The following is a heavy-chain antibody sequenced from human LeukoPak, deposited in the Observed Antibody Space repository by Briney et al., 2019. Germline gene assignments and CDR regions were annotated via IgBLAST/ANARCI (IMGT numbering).Heavy chain of an antibody. CDR3: ARETKTYNYDSSGYFDY. D-gene: IGHD3-22*01. Sequence: PSETLSLTCTVSGGXISSGDYYWSWIRQPPGKCLEWIGYMYYSGSTYYNPSLKSRVTMSVDTSKNQFSLKLSSVIAADTAVYYCARETKTYNYDSSGYFDYWGQGTLVTVSS. V-gene: IGHV4-30-4*01. CDR1: GGXISSGDYY. J-gene: IGHJ4*02. CDR2: MYYSGST.